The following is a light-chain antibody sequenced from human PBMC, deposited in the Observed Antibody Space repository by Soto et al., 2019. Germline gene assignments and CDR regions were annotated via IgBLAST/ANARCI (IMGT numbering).Light chain of an antibody. CDR2: DAS. V-gene: IGKV3-11*01. CDR3: QQRSNWPS. J-gene: IGKJ4*01. CDR1: QSVSSY. Sequence: EIVLTQSPATLSLSPGERATLSCRASQSVSSYLAWYQQKPGQAPRLLIYDASNRAAGIPARFSGSGSGTDFTLTSSSLEPEYVAVYYCQQRSNWPSFGGGTKVEIK.